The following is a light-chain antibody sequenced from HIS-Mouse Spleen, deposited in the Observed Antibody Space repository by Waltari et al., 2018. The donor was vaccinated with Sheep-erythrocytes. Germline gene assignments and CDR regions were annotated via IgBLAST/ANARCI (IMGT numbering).Light chain of an antibody. CDR3: CSYAGSYNHV. J-gene: IGLJ1*01. V-gene: IGLV2-11*01. Sequence: QSALTQPRSVSGSPGPSVTISCTGTSSDVRGYNYFSWYQQHPGKAPKLMIYDVSKRPSGVPDRFSGSKSGNTASLTISGLQAEDEADYYCCSYAGSYNHVFATGTKVTVL. CDR1: SSDVRGYNY. CDR2: DVS.